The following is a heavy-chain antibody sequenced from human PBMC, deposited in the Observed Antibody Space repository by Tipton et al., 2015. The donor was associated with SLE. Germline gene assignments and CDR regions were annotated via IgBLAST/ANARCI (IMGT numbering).Heavy chain of an antibody. CDR2: IYISGRT. CDR3: ARDRRADV. V-gene: IGHV4-61*10. Sequence: LRLSCTVSGGSISSADYYWSWIRQPAGKGLEWIGYIYISGRTNYNPSLNSRVTISIDTSKNQFSLKLSSVTAADTAVYYCARDRRADVWGQGTTVTVSS. J-gene: IGHJ6*02. CDR1: GGSISSADYY.